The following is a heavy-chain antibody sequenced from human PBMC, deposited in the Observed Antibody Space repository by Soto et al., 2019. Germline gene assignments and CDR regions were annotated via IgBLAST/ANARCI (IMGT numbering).Heavy chain of an antibody. J-gene: IGHJ4*02. CDR1: GGSFSGYY. CDR3: ARGGHRYSGYDK. V-gene: IGHV4-34*01. Sequence: SETLSLTCAVYGGSFSGYYWSWIRQPPGKGLEWIGEINHSGSTNYNPSLKSRVTISVDTSKNQFSLKLSSVTAADTAVYYCARGGHRYSGYDKWGQGTLVTVSS. D-gene: IGHD5-12*01. CDR2: INHSGST.